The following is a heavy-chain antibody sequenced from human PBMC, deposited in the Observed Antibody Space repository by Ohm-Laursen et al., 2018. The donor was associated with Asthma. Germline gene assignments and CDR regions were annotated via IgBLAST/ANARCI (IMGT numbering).Heavy chain of an antibody. CDR1: GFTFTSYC. Sequence: SLRLSCAASGFTFTSYCMHWIRQVPGKGLVWVSRINSDGGSTAYADSVKGRFTVSRDNAKNTLYLQMNSLRAEDTAVYFCARGEFDNSDYAPWCFDLWGRGALVSVSS. CDR3: ARGEFDNSDYAPWCFDL. D-gene: IGHD3-22*01. CDR2: INSDGGST. V-gene: IGHV3-74*01. J-gene: IGHJ2*01.